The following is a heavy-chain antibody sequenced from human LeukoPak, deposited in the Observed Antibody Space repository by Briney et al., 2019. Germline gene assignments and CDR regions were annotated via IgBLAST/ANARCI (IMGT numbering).Heavy chain of an antibody. CDR3: ARDTHLRGYSADFDY. V-gene: IGHV3-48*02. CDR1: GFTFSSYS. J-gene: IGHJ4*02. D-gene: IGHD5-12*01. CDR2: ISSSSSTI. Sequence: PGGSLRLSCAASGFTFSSYSMNWVRQAPGKGLEWVSYISSSSSTIYYADSVKGRFTISRDKAKNSLYLQMNSLRDEDTAVYYCARDTHLRGYSADFDYWGQGTLVTVSS.